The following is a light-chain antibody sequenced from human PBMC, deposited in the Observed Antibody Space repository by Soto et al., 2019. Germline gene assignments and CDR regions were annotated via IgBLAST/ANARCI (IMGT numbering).Light chain of an antibody. CDR1: SSDVGGYNY. CDR2: DVS. V-gene: IGLV2-14*03. Sequence: LTQPGSVSGSPGQSITISCTGTSSDVGGYNYVSWYQHHPGKVPKLLIYDVSNRPSGVSNRFSGSKSDNTASLTISGLQPEDEADYYCSSYTTSNTRQIVFGTGTKVTVL. CDR3: SSYTTSNTRQIV. J-gene: IGLJ1*01.